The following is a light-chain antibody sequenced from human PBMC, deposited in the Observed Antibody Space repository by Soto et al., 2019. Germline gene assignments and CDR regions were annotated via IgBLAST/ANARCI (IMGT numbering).Light chain of an antibody. J-gene: IGLJ3*02. Sequence: QSALTQPASVSGSPGQLITLSCTGSSSDVGDYNYVSWYQHHPGKAPKLLIYEVKNRPAGISARFSGSKSGNTASLTISGLQAEDEASYYCSSYTSSSTWVFGGGTKLTVL. CDR1: SSDVGDYNY. V-gene: IGLV2-14*01. CDR3: SSYTSSSTWV. CDR2: EVK.